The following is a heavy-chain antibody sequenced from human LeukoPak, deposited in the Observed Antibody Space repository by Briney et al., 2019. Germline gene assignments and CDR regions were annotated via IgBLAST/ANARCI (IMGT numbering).Heavy chain of an antibody. CDR2: IKAKAHGGTI. Sequence: GGSLRLSCAASGFTFINAWMAWVRQAPGKGLEWVGRIKAKAHGGTIEYAAPVKGRFTISRDDSKNTLYPQMNSLKTEDTAVYYCTTDGVGVEGATYDNWGQGTLVSVSS. D-gene: IGHD1-26*01. CDR3: TTDGVGVEGATYDN. J-gene: IGHJ4*02. V-gene: IGHV3-15*01. CDR1: GFTFINAW.